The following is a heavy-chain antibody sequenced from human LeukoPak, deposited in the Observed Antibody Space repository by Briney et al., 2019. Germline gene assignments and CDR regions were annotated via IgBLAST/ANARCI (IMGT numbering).Heavy chain of an antibody. CDR1: SGSISTYY. CDR3: ARHENVLGYCSGGSCYDDAFDI. Sequence: SETLSLTCTVSSGSISTYYWSWIRQPPGKGLEWIGHIYYSGSTNYNPSLKSRVTISVDTSKNQFSLKLSSVTAADTAVYYCARHENVLGYCSGGSCYDDAFDIWGQGTMVTVSS. CDR2: IYYSGST. J-gene: IGHJ3*02. D-gene: IGHD2-15*01. V-gene: IGHV4-59*08.